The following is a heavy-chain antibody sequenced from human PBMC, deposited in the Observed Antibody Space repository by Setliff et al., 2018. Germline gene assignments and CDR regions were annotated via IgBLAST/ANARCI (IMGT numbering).Heavy chain of an antibody. Sequence: GGSLRLSCAASGFTFSSYWMSWVRQAPGKGLEWVANIKQDGSEKYYVDSVKGRFTISRDNAKNSLYLQMNSLRAEDTAVYYCAKNTEWLGDSYEAFDTWGPGTMVTVSS. D-gene: IGHD6-19*01. CDR2: IKQDGSEK. CDR3: AKNTEWLGDSYEAFDT. J-gene: IGHJ3*02. CDR1: GFTFSSYW. V-gene: IGHV3-7*01.